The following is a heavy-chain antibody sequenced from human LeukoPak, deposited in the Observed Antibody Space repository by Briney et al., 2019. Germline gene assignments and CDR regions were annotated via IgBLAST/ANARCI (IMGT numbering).Heavy chain of an antibody. CDR2: ISSSGSTI. Sequence: GGSLRLSCAASGFTFSDYYMSWIRQAPGKGLEWVSYISSSGSTIYYADSVKGRFTISRDNAKNSLYLQMNSLRDEDTAVYYCARRPQYGDYVFDYWGQGTLVTVSS. V-gene: IGHV3-11*04. CDR1: GFTFSDYY. D-gene: IGHD4-17*01. CDR3: ARRPQYGDYVFDY. J-gene: IGHJ4*02.